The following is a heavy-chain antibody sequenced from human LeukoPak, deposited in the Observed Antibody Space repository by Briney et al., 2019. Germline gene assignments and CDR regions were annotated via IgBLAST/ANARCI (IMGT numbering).Heavy chain of an antibody. V-gene: IGHV4-38-2*02. D-gene: IGHD2-21*02. CDR2: IYHSGST. Sequence: SETLSLTCTVSGYSISSGYYWGWLRQPPGKGLAWIGSIYHSGSTYYNPSLKSQVTISVDTSKNQFSLKLSSVTAADTAVYYCATSAYCGGDCYSFDYWGQGTLVTVSS. J-gene: IGHJ4*02. CDR3: ATSAYCGGDCYSFDY. CDR1: GYSISSGYY.